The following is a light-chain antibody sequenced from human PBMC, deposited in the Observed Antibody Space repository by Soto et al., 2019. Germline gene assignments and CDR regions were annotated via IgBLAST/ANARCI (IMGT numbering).Light chain of an antibody. J-gene: IGKJ4*01. CDR1: QSLRHSNGYNY. Sequence: DSVMTQSPLSLPVTPGEPASISCTSSQSLRHSNGYNYLVWYLQKPGQSPQLLIYLGSSRASGVPDRFSGSGSGPDLTLKISRVEAEDVGVYYCMEALQSPLTFGGGPKVESK. CDR3: MEALQSPLT. CDR2: LGS. V-gene: IGKV2-28*01.